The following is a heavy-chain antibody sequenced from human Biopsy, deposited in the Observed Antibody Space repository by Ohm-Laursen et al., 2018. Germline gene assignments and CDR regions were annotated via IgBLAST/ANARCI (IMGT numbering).Heavy chain of an antibody. V-gene: IGHV3-21*01. Sequence: GSLRLSCAAPGFSFTGFSMDWVRQAPGKGLEWVASITSGSSYIYCADSVKGRFTISRDNAKNSLYLQMTSLRAEDTAVYFCVRGWWNRSSLFLDHWGQGSLVTVSS. CDR3: VRGWWNRSSLFLDH. D-gene: IGHD1/OR15-1a*01. CDR2: ITSGSSYI. CDR1: GFSFTGFS. J-gene: IGHJ4*02.